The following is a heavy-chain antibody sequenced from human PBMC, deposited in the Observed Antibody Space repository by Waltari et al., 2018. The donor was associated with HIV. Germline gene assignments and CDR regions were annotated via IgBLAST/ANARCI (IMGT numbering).Heavy chain of an antibody. CDR3: ARDAALFD. CDR2: INGDGSST. CDR1: GFTFSSSW. Sequence: EVQLVESGGGLVQPGGSLRLSCAASGFTFSSSWMHWVCQAPGKGLVGVSRINGDGSSTDYADSVKGRFTISRDNAKNTLYLQVNTLRAEDTAVYFCARDAALFDWGQGTLVTVSS. D-gene: IGHD3-10*02. V-gene: IGHV3-74*01. J-gene: IGHJ4*02.